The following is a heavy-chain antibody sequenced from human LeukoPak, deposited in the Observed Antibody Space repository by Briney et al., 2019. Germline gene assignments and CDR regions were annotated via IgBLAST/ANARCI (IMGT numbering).Heavy chain of an antibody. D-gene: IGHD2-21*02. Sequence: GESLKISCRGSVYTFVDYWSGWVRQVPGKGLEWIGFIYPSDSDTRYSPSFQGQVTISADATTNITFLQWNSLKASDTAIYYCARFRCGGDCHSDFWGQGTLVTVAS. CDR1: VYTFVDYW. J-gene: IGHJ4*02. CDR2: IYPSDSDT. V-gene: IGHV5-51*01. CDR3: ARFRCGGDCHSDF.